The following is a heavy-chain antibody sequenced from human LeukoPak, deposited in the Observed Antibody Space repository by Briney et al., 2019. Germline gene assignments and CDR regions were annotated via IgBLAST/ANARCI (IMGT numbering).Heavy chain of an antibody. CDR1: GVTLSPYG. CDR2: ISYEGGTQ. Sequence: GMSLRLSCAASGVTLSPYGMHWVRQAPGKGLEWVAVISYEGGTQHYADSVKGRFIISRDNAKNSLYLQMNSLRAEDTAVYYCARPMGFGHFLPSSWYNDYFDYWGQGTLVTVSS. CDR3: ARPMGFGHFLPSSWYNDYFDY. V-gene: IGHV3-30*03. J-gene: IGHJ4*02. D-gene: IGHD6-13*01.